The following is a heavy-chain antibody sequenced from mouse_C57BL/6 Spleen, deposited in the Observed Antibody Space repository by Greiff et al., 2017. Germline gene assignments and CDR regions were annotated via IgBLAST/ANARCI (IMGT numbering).Heavy chain of an antibody. J-gene: IGHJ4*01. Sequence: EVQLQESVAELVRPGASVKLSCTASGFNIKNTYMHWVKQRPEQGLEWIGRIDPANGNTKYAPKFQGKATITADTSSNTACLQRSSLTSEDTAIYYCARRGYCGSSYTYAMDYWGQGTSVTVSS. CDR3: ARRGYCGSSYTYAMDY. V-gene: IGHV14-3*01. CDR2: IDPANGNT. D-gene: IGHD1-1*01. CDR1: GFNIKNTY.